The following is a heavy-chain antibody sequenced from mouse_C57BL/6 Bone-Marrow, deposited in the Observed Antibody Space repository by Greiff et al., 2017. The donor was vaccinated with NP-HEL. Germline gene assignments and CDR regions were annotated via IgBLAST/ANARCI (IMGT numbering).Heavy chain of an antibody. D-gene: IGHD1-1*01. V-gene: IGHV1-81*01. Sequence: VQLQQSGAELARPGASVKLSCKASGYTFTSYGISWVKQRTGQGLEWIGEIYPRSGNTYYNEKFKGKATLTADKSSSTAYMELRSLTSEDSAVYFCARKPLNYYGSSYRYFAVWDTGTTVTVSS. J-gene: IGHJ1*03. CDR1: GYTFTSYG. CDR3: ARKPLNYYGSSYRYFAV. CDR2: IYPRSGNT.